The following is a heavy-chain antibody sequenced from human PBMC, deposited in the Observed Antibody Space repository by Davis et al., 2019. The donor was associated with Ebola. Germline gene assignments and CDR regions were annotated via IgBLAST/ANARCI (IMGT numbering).Heavy chain of an antibody. CDR2: IKQDGSEK. CDR3: VSLVVTAITPFDY. V-gene: IGHV3-7*03. D-gene: IGHD2-21*02. CDR1: GFTFSSYW. J-gene: IGHJ4*02. Sequence: GGSLRLSCAASGFTFSSYWMSWVRQAPGKGLEWVANIKQDGSEKYYVDSVKGRFTISRDNAKNSLYLQMNSLRAEDTAVYYCVSLVVTAITPFDYWGQGTLVTVSS.